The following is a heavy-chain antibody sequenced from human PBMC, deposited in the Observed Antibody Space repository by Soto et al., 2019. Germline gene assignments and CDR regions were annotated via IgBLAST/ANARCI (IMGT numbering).Heavy chain of an antibody. V-gene: IGHV1-69*01. J-gene: IGHJ4*02. CDR2: IIPIFGTA. Sequence: QVQLVQSGAEVKKPGSSVKVSCKASGGTFSSYAISWVRQAPGQGLEWMGGIIPIFGTANYAQKFQGRVTITADESPSTAYMELSSLRSEETAVYYWARERVYTARLFDSWGQGPLVTVSS. D-gene: IGHD2-8*01. CDR3: ARERVYTARLFDS. CDR1: GGTFSSYA.